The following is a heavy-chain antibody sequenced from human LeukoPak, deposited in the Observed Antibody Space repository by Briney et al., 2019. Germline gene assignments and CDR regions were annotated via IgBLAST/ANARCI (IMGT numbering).Heavy chain of an antibody. V-gene: IGHV4-34*01. J-gene: IGHJ4*02. CDR3: ARGGEPMVRGVIMGFDY. CDR2: INHSGST. D-gene: IGHD3-10*01. Sequence: SETLPLTCAVYGGSFSGYYWSWIRQPPGKGLEWIGEINHSGSTNYNPSLKSRVTISVDTSKNQFSLKLSSVTAADTAVYYCARGGEPMVRGVIMGFDYWGQGTLVTVSS. CDR1: GGSFSGYY.